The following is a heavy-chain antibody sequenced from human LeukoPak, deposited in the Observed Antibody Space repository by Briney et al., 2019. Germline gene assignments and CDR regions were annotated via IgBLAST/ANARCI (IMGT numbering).Heavy chain of an antibody. CDR3: ATGYGSGSYYDRDAFDI. J-gene: IGHJ3*02. V-gene: IGHV1-24*01. Sequence: ASVKVSCKVSGYTLTELSMHWVRQAPGKGLEWMGGFDPEDGETIYAQKFQGRVTMTEDTSTDTAYMELSSLRSEDTAVYYCATGYGSGSYYDRDAFDIWGQGTMVTVSS. CDR2: FDPEDGET. D-gene: IGHD3-10*01. CDR1: GYTLTELS.